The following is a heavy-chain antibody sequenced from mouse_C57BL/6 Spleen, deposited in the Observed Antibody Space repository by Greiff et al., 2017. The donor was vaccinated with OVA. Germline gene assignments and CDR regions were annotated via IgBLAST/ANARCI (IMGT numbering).Heavy chain of an antibody. Sequence: EVKLMESGPELVKPGASVKISCKASGYSFTDYNMHWVKQSNGKSLEWIGVINPNYGTTSYNQKFKGKATLTVDQSSSTAYMQLNSLTSEDSAVYYCARDGDDSSGYWFAYWGQGTLVTVSA. D-gene: IGHD3-2*02. J-gene: IGHJ3*01. CDR3: ARDGDDSSGYWFAY. V-gene: IGHV1-39*01. CDR1: GYSFTDYN. CDR2: INPNYGTT.